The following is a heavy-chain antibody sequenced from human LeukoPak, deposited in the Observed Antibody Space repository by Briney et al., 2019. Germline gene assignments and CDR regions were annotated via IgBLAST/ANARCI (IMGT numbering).Heavy chain of an antibody. J-gene: IGHJ3*02. CDR3: AAQWLVLGAFDI. CDR2: ISGDGVST. CDR1: GFAFSNYA. V-gene: IGHV3-23*01. D-gene: IGHD6-19*01. Sequence: GGSLRLSCAASGFAFSNYAMSWVRQAPGKGLEWVSTISGDGVSTFYAASVKGRFTISRDYSRNTLYLQMIGLRAEDTAVYYCAAQWLVLGAFDIWGQGTMVTVSS.